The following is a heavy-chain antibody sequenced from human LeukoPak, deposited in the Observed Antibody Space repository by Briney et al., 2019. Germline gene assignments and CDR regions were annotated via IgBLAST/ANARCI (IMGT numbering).Heavy chain of an antibody. CDR1: GFTFSSYW. V-gene: IGHV3-74*01. J-gene: IGHJ6*02. CDR3: ARLGSYYDMDV. D-gene: IGHD3-10*01. Sequence: PGGSLRLSCAASGFTFSSYWMHWVRQAPGKGLVWVSRINSDGSSTSYADSVKGRFTISRDNSQNTLYLQMNSLRAEDTAVYYCARLGSYYDMDVWGQGTTVTVSS. CDR2: INSDGSST.